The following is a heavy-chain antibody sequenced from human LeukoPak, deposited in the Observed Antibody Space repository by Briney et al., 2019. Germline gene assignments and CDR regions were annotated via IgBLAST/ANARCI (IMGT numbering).Heavy chain of an antibody. V-gene: IGHV3-21*01. CDR2: ISSTSAYI. J-gene: IGHJ4*02. Sequence: GGSLRLSCAASGFTFSNYGMNWVRQAPGKGLDWVSSISSTSAYIYYAASVKGRFTISRDNAKNSLYLQMDSLRAEDTAVYYCAKSYSVTGTFPAMDYWGQGTLVTVSS. CDR1: GFTFSNYG. CDR3: AKSYSVTGTFPAMDY. D-gene: IGHD6-19*01.